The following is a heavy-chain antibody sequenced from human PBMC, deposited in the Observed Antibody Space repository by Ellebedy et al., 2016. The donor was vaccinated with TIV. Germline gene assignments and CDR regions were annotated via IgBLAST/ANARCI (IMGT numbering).Heavy chain of an antibody. J-gene: IGHJ4*02. CDR3: ARPQMQLYHEPFEY. Sequence: MPSETLSLTCTVFGDSLSSSPYSWGWIRQPPGKGIAWMASIYYSGTSYYNLSLKSRVIISIDTSKSQFSLKMRSMTAADTAVYFCARPQMQLYHEPFEYWGQGILVTVSS. D-gene: IGHD6-13*01. CDR2: IYYSGTS. CDR1: GDSLSSSPYS. V-gene: IGHV4-39*01.